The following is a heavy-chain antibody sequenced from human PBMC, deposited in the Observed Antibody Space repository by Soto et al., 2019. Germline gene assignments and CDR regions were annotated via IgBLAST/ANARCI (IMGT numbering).Heavy chain of an antibody. CDR3: ARSSGGNFGIIIEGSNWFDP. V-gene: IGHV1-69*05. Sequence: SVKVSCKASGGTFSSYAISWVRQAPGQGLEWMGGIIPIFGTANYAQKFQGRITMTRDTSRSTVYMELSSLRSDDTAIYYCARSSGGNFGIIIEGSNWFDPWGQGTLVTV. J-gene: IGHJ5*02. CDR2: IIPIFGTA. CDR1: GGTFSSYA. D-gene: IGHD3-3*01.